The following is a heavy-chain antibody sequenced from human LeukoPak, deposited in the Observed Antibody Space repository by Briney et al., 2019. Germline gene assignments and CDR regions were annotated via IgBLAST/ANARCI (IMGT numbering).Heavy chain of an antibody. V-gene: IGHV3-33*01. CDR3: ARLYGTYPGWFDP. CDR2: IWYDGCNK. D-gene: IGHD4-17*01. Sequence: GGSLRLSCAASGFTFSSYGMHWVRQAPGKGLEWVAVIWYDGCNKYYADSVKGRFTISRDNSKNTLYLQMNSLRAEDTAVYYCARLYGTYPGWFDPWGQGTLVTVSS. CDR1: GFTFSSYG. J-gene: IGHJ5*02.